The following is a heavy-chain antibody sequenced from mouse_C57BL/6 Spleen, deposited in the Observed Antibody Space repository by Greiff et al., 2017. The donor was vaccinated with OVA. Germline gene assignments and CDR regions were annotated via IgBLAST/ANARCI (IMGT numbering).Heavy chain of an antibody. D-gene: IGHD2-3*01. J-gene: IGHJ1*03. CDR1: GYAFSSSW. Sequence: VQLQQSGPELVKPGASVKISCKASGYAFSSSWMNWVKQRPGKGLEWIGRIYPGDGDTNYNGKFKGKATLTADKSSSTAYMQLSSLTSEDSAVYFCARSEVTRRYFDVWGTGTTVTVSS. CDR2: IYPGDGDT. V-gene: IGHV1-82*01. CDR3: ARSEVTRRYFDV.